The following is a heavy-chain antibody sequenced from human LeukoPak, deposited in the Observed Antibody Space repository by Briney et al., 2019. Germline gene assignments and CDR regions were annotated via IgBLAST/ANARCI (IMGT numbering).Heavy chain of an antibody. CDR3: AKGPYDSSGYGFDY. V-gene: IGHV3-23*01. D-gene: IGHD3-22*01. CDR1: GFTFSSYA. Sequence: PGGSLRLSCAASGFTFSSYAMSWVRQAPGKGLGWVSAISGSGGSTYYADSVKGRFTISRDNSKNTLYLQMNSLRAEDTAVYYCAKGPYDSSGYGFDYWGQGTLVTVSS. CDR2: ISGSGGST. J-gene: IGHJ4*02.